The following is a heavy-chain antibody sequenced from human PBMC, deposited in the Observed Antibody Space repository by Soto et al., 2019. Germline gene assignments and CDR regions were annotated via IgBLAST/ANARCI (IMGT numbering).Heavy chain of an antibody. D-gene: IGHD6-13*01. J-gene: IGHJ3*01. Sequence: ASVYVSRKGSGDTFTVSYMHRVRQAPGQRLERMGWISPNSGGTFAAQKFPGRVTMTRDTSVNMAYMELTSLKSDDTAVYYCAILRNWAAAGPVDVFDFWGQGTLVTVS. V-gene: IGHV1-2*02. CDR1: GDTFTVSY. CDR2: ISPNSGGT. CDR3: AILRNWAAAGPVDVFDF.